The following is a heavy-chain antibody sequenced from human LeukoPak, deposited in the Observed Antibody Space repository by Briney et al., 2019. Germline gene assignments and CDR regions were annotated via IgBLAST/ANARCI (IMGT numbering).Heavy chain of an antibody. J-gene: IGHJ6*02. D-gene: IGHD2-2*01. CDR3: ARGFGLAAMPNYYYGMDV. V-gene: IGHV3-7*02. CDR2: IKEDGTVK. CDR1: GFTFSRYW. Sequence: GGSLRLSCAASGFTFSRYWMSWVRQAPGKGLEWVANIKEDGTVKYYVESVKGRFTISRDDAKNSLYLQMNSLRAEDTAVYYCARGFGLAAMPNYYYGMDVWGQGTTVTVSS.